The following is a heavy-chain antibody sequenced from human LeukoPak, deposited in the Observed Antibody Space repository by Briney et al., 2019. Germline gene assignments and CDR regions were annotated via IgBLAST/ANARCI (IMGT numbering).Heavy chain of an antibody. CDR2: IIPILGIA. Sequence: ASVKVSCKASGGTFSSYAISWVRQAPGQGLEWMGRIIPILGIANYAQKFQGRVTITADKSTSTAYMELSSLRSEDTAVYYCARGPISARPGLDYWGQGTLVTVSS. D-gene: IGHD6-6*01. CDR3: ARGPISARPGLDY. J-gene: IGHJ4*02. CDR1: GGTFSSYA. V-gene: IGHV1-69*04.